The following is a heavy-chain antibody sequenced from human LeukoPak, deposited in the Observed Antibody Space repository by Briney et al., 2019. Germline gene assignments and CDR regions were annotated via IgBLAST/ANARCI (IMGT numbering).Heavy chain of an antibody. D-gene: IGHD1-26*01. J-gene: IGHJ4*02. Sequence: KSSETLSLTCTVSGGSISSTRYYWGWIRQPPGKGLEWIGSIYYSGSTYYNPSLKSRVTISVDTSKNQFSLKLSSVTAADTAVYYCARWELLRSFDYWGQGTLVTVSS. CDR2: IYYSGST. CDR3: ARWELLRSFDY. CDR1: GGSISSTRYY. V-gene: IGHV4-39*01.